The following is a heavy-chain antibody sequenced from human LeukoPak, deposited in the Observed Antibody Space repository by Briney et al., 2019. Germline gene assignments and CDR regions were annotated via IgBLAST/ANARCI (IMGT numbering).Heavy chain of an antibody. J-gene: IGHJ4*02. CDR1: GFRFSSYD. CDR2: ISSSGTTT. CDR3: ARDHYYDSTFDY. Sequence: PGGSLRLSCAASGFRFSSYDMNWVRQAPGKGLEWVSYISSSGTTTYYAGSVKGRFTISRDNAQNSLYLHMNSLRAEDTAVYYCARDHYYDSTFDYWGQGTLVTVSS. D-gene: IGHD3-22*01. V-gene: IGHV3-48*03.